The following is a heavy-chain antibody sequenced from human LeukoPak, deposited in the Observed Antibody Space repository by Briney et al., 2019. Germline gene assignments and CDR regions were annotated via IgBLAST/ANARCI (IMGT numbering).Heavy chain of an antibody. D-gene: IGHD3-10*02. J-gene: IGHJ4*02. Sequence: SETLSLTCTVSGGSISPYYWSWIRQPPGKGLEWLGYIYYSGNTEYKPSLKSRVAMSVDTSKSQFSLRLSSVTAADTAVYYCARSTGSTMFIDHWGQGTLVTVSS. CDR1: GGSISPYY. V-gene: IGHV4-59*01. CDR3: ARSTGSTMFIDH. CDR2: IYYSGNT.